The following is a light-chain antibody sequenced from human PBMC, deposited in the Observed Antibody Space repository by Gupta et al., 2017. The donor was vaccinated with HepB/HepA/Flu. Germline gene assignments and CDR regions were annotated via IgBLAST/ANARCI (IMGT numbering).Light chain of an antibody. CDR1: QSVLYSSNNKNY. CDR3: QQYGSSPL. V-gene: IGKV4-1*01. Sequence: DIVMTQSPDSLAVSLGERATINCKSSQSVLYSSNNKNYLAWYQQKPGQAPRLLIYGASSRATGIPDRFSGSGSGTDFTLTISRLEPEDFAVYYCQQYGSSPLFGGGTKVEIK. CDR2: GAS. J-gene: IGKJ4*01.